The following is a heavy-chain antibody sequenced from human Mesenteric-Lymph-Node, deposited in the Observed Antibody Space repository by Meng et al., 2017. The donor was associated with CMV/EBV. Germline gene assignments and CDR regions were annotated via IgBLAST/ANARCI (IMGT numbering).Heavy chain of an antibody. CDR3: AKSYGGNLKDAFDI. CDR2: ITGSGGIT. D-gene: IGHD4-23*01. CDR1: EFTFSSYS. V-gene: IGHV3-23*01. J-gene: IGHJ3*02. Sequence: GESLKISCAASEFTFSSYSMNWVRQAPGMGLEWVSVITGSGGITYYADSVKGRFTISRDNSEDTLYLQMNSLRAEDTAVYHCAKSYGGNLKDAFDIWGQGTMVTVSS.